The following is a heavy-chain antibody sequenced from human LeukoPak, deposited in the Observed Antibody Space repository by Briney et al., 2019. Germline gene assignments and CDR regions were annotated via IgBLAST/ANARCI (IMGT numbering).Heavy chain of an antibody. CDR3: AGAADNWFDP. V-gene: IGHV3-11*01. J-gene: IGHJ5*02. CDR1: GFSFSDYY. D-gene: IGHD4-17*01. Sequence: GGSLRLSCAASGFSFSDYYMSWIRQAPGKGLEWISYISRSSKTIYYAGSVKGRFTISRDNAKNSLYLQMNSLRAEDTGLYYCAGAADNWFDPWGQGTLVTVSS. CDR2: ISRSSKTI.